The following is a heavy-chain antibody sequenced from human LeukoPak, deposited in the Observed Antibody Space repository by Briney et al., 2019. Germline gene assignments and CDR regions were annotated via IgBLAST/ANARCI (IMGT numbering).Heavy chain of an antibody. CDR3: ARRWVYDKRAFDA. Sequence: SETLSLTCAVYGGSFSGYYWSWIRQPPGKGLEWIGYIYYTGTTDSNPSLKSRVTISLDTSKNQFSLNPSSVTAADTAVYYCARRWVYDKRAFDAWGQGTMVTVSS. CDR1: GGSFSGYY. V-gene: IGHV4-59*08. J-gene: IGHJ3*01. CDR2: IYYTGTT. D-gene: IGHD3-16*01.